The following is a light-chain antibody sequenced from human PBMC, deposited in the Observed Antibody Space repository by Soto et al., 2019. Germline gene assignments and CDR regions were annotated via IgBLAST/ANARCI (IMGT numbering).Light chain of an antibody. CDR3: HEFGCSPLAFT. CDR1: QSVSTRY. Sequence: ESMLTQSPGTLSLSPGERATLSCRASQSVSTRYLAWYQQKPGQAPRLLIYGASSRAAGIPDRFSGSGSGTDFTLTLSRLETDDFAVYYCHEFGCSPLAFTFRQGTKLEI. CDR2: GAS. J-gene: IGKJ2*01. V-gene: IGKV3-20*01.